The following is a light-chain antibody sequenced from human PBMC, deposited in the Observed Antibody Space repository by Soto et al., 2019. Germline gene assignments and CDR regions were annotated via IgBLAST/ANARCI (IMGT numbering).Light chain of an antibody. V-gene: IGLV2-11*01. J-gene: IGLJ3*02. Sequence: QSVLTQPRSVSGSPGQSVTISCTGTSSDVGDYNYVSWYQQHPGTAPKLMIYDVTKRPSGVPDRFSGSKSGNTASLTISGLQAEDEADYYCASYAGSFTRVFGGGTKVTVL. CDR3: ASYAGSFTRV. CDR1: SSDVGDYNY. CDR2: DVT.